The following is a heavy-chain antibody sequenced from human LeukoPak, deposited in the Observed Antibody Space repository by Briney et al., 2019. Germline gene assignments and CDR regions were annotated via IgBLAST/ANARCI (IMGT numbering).Heavy chain of an antibody. J-gene: IGHJ4*02. V-gene: IGHV4-34*01. Sequence: SETLSLTCAVYGGSFSGYYWSWIRQPPGKGLEWIGEVNQSGSTNYNPSLKSRVTISVDTSKNQFSLKLSSVTAADTAVYYCARRFYDSSGYYPTFDYWGQGTLDTVSS. D-gene: IGHD3-22*01. CDR2: VNQSGST. CDR3: ARRFYDSSGYYPTFDY. CDR1: GGSFSGYY.